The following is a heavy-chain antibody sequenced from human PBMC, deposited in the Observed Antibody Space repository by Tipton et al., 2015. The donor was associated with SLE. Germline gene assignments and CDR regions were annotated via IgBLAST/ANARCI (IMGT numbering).Heavy chain of an antibody. Sequence: TLSLTCNVSGASMSRYFWGWIRQPAGKGLGWIGEISHIGSNNYNPSLKSRVTMSVDKSKNQFSLKLTSVTAADTAVYYCARGFREWELLDDAFDIWGQGTMVNVSS. D-gene: IGHD1-26*01. CDR2: ISHIGSN. CDR1: GASMSRYF. CDR3: ARGFREWELLDDAFDI. V-gene: IGHV4-34*01. J-gene: IGHJ3*02.